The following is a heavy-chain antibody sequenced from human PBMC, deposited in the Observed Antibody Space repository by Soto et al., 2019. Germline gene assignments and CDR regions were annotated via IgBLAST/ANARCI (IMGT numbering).Heavy chain of an antibody. D-gene: IGHD3-16*01. CDR1: GGSTSSDNY. V-gene: IGHV4-30-4*01. Sequence: SETLSLTCTVSGGSTSSDNYWSWIRQPPGKGLEWIGHIYYSGNTDYNPSLKSRLAISIDTSKNQFSLKLSSVTAADTAVYFCAREGGESSDGLYYFDSWGQGSLVTVS. CDR2: IYYSGNT. CDR3: AREGGESSDGLYYFDS. J-gene: IGHJ4*02.